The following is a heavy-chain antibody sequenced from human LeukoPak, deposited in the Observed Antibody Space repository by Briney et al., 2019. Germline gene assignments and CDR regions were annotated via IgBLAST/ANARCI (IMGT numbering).Heavy chain of an antibody. J-gene: IGHJ4*02. CDR3: ARARGSYFGY. D-gene: IGHD1-26*01. Sequence: SETLSLTCTVSGGSISSYYWSWIRQPPGKGLEWIGYIYYSGSTNYNPSLKSRVTISVDTSKNQFSLKLSSVTAADTAVYYCARARGSYFGYWGQGTLVTVSS. CDR1: GGSISSYY. CDR2: IYYSGST. V-gene: IGHV4-59*01.